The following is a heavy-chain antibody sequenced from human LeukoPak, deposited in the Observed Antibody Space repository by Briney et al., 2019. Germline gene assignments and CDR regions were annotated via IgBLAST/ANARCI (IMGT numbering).Heavy chain of an antibody. J-gene: IGHJ5*02. CDR1: GGSFSGYY. V-gene: IGHV4-34*01. CDR3: GRGGENLNYVRNWFDP. Sequence: SGTLSLTCAVYGGSFSGYYWSWIRQPPGMGLEWVGEINHSGSTNYNPSLKSRVTISVDTSKNQFSLKLSSVTAADTAVYYCGRGGENLNYVRNWFDPWGQGTLVTVSS. CDR2: INHSGST. D-gene: IGHD1-7*01.